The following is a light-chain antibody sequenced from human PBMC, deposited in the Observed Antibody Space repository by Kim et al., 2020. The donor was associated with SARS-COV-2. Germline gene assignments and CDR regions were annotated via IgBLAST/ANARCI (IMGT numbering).Light chain of an antibody. CDR1: QTINNK. Sequence: SPGSRATLSCRARQTINNKLVCYQQKPGQAPRLLIYDATTRATGVPARFIGSESETDFTLTISSLQSEDFAVYYCQQSNDWPPLTFGQGTKVDIK. J-gene: IGKJ1*01. CDR2: DAT. V-gene: IGKV3-15*01. CDR3: QQSNDWPPLT.